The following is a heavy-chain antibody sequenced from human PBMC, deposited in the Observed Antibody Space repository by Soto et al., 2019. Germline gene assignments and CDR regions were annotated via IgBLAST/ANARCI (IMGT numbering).Heavy chain of an antibody. CDR2: INPSSGST. CDR3: ARAQGMAAAGRDRFDS. CDR1: GYTFTSYY. V-gene: IGHV1-46*03. Sequence: QVQLVQSGAEVKKPGASVKVSCKASGYTFTSYYIHCVRQAPGQGLEWMGIINPSSGSTNYAQKFQGRLTMTRDTPTTTDYMELSRLTSEDTAVYYLARAQGMAAAGRDRFDSWGQGALVTVPS. D-gene: IGHD6-25*01. J-gene: IGHJ4*02.